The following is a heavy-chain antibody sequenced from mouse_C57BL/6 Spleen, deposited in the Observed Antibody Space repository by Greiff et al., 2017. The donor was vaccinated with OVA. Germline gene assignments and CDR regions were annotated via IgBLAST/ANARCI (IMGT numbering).Heavy chain of an antibody. D-gene: IGHD1-1*01. CDR1: GYTFTDYY. V-gene: IGHV1-19*01. Sequence: VQLQQSGPVLVKPGASVKMSCKASGYTFTDYYMNWVKQSHGKSLEWIGVINPYNGGTSYNQKFKGKATLTVDKSSSTAYMELNSLTSEDSAVYYCASLITTVVATRYFDVWGTGTTVTVSS. CDR3: ASLITTVVATRYFDV. J-gene: IGHJ1*03. CDR2: INPYNGGT.